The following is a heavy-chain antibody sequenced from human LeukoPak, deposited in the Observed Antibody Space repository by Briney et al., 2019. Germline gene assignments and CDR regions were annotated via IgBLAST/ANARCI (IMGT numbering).Heavy chain of an antibody. CDR3: ARFQQWLRPPVGFDI. Sequence: SETLSLTCAVYGGSFSGYYWGWIRQPPGKGLEWIGEINHSGSTNYNPSLKSRVTISLDTSKNQFSLKLSSVTAADTAMYYCARFQQWLRPPVGFDIWGQGTMVTVSS. CDR1: GGSFSGYY. V-gene: IGHV4-34*01. CDR2: INHSGST. D-gene: IGHD5-12*01. J-gene: IGHJ3*02.